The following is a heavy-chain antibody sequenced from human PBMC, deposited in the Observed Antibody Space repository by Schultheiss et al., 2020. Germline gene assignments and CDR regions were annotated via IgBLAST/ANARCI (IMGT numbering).Heavy chain of an antibody. J-gene: IGHJ6*02. D-gene: IGHD2-21*01. CDR2: FDPEDGET. CDR3: ARDYGIAYYYGMHV. CDR1: GYTLTELS. V-gene: IGHV1-24*01. Sequence: ASVKVSCKVSGYTLTELSMHWVRQAPGTGLEWMGGFDPEDGETIYAQKFQGRVTMTRDTPTTTVYMELSSLRSEDTAVYYCARDYGIAYYYGMHVWGQGTTVTVSS.